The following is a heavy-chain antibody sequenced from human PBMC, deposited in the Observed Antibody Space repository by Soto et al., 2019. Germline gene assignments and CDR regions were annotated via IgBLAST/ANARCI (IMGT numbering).Heavy chain of an antibody. CDR2: INTSGGST. CDR3: AKVGKQGVLRVYAYGMDV. Sequence: EVQLLESGGDLVQPGGSLRLSCAASGFTFSSYAMSWVRQAPGKGLEWVSSINTSGGSTYYADSVKGRFTISRDNSKNTLYLQMNSLRAEDTAVYYCAKVGKQGVLRVYAYGMDVWGQGTTVTLSS. J-gene: IGHJ6*02. CDR1: GFTFSSYA. D-gene: IGHD2-8*01. V-gene: IGHV3-23*01.